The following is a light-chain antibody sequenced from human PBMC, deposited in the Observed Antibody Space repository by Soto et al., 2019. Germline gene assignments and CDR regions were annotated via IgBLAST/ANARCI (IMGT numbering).Light chain of an antibody. J-gene: IGLJ1*01. CDR1: SSDVGGYDY. CDR2: EVA. CDR3: SSYTSKDTLV. V-gene: IGLV2-14*01. Sequence: QSLLTQPASVSGSPGQSITISCTGTSSDVGGYDYVSWYQQHPGEAPKLMIFEVADRPSGVSNRFSGSKSGNTASLTISGLQAEDEADYFCSSYTSKDTLVFGTGTKLTVL.